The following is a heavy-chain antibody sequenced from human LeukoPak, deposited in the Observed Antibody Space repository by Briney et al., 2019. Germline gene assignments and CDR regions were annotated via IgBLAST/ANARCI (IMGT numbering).Heavy chain of an antibody. CDR1: GGSFSGYY. D-gene: IGHD2-2*01. CDR2: INHSGST. V-gene: IGHV4-34*01. CDR3: ARDVVAAVGSFDY. Sequence: SETLSLTCAVYGGSFSGYYWSWIRQPPGKGLEWIGEINHSGSTNYNPSLKSRVTISVDTSKNQFSLKLSSVTAADTAVYYCARDVVAAVGSFDYWGQGTQVTVSS. J-gene: IGHJ4*02.